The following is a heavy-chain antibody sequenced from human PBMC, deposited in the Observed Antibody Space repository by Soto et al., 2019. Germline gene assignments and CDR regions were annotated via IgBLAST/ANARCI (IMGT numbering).Heavy chain of an antibody. V-gene: IGHV3-23*01. CDR3: AKTQLKGGSYYDFDY. CDR1: GFTFSSYA. D-gene: IGHD1-26*01. CDR2: ISGSGGST. Sequence: GGSLRLSCAASGFTFSSYAMSWVRQAPGKGLEWVSAISGSGGSTYYADSVKGRFTISRDNSKNTLYLQMNSLGAEDTAVYYCAKTQLKGGSYYDFDYWGQGTLVTVSS. J-gene: IGHJ4*02.